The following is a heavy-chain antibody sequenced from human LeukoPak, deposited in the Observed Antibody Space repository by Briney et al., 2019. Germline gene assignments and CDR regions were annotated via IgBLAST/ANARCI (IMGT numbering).Heavy chain of an antibody. Sequence: PSETLSLTCTVSGGSISSYYWSWIRQPAGKGLEWIGRIYTSGSTNYNPSLKSRDTMSVDTSKNQFSLKLSSVTAANTAVYYCARDRPGGGGWYEDLDYWGQGTLVTVSS. V-gene: IGHV4-4*07. CDR3: ARDRPGGGGWYEDLDY. D-gene: IGHD6-19*01. CDR2: IYTSGST. J-gene: IGHJ4*02. CDR1: GGSISSYY.